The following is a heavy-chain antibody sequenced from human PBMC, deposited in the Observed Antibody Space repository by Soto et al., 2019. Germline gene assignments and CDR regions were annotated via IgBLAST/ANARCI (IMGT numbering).Heavy chain of an antibody. CDR3: ARRYNFGSGQYAVDV. CDR2: ISYSGTT. Sequence: SETLSLTCTVSGVSIGRSSDYWSWIRQPPGKGLEWIGTISYSGTTNYKPSLGSRVTISVDTSQNQFSLNLNPVTAADTAVYFCARRYNFGSGQYAVDVWGQGTTVTVSS. D-gene: IGHD3-10*01. CDR1: GVSIGRSSDY. J-gene: IGHJ6*02. V-gene: IGHV4-39*01.